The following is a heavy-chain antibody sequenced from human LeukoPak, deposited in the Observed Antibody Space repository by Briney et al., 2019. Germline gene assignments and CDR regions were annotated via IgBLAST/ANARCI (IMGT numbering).Heavy chain of an antibody. Sequence: GGSLRLSCAASGYTFSSYAMSWVRQAPGKGLEWVSAISGSGGSTYYADSVKGRFTISRDNSKNTLYLQMNSLRAEDTAVYYCAKGLLGAARNNRFDPWGQGTLVTVSS. CDR2: ISGSGGST. V-gene: IGHV3-23*01. D-gene: IGHD6-6*01. J-gene: IGHJ5*02. CDR3: AKGLLGAARNNRFDP. CDR1: GYTFSSYA.